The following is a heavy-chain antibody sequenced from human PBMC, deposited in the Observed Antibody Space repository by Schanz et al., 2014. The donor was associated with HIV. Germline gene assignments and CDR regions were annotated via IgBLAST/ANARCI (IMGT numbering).Heavy chain of an antibody. V-gene: IGHV3-9*01. CDR2: MTWNRRRI. CDR3: AKSEGSLWFGELPSGFDL. CDR1: GFTFEDYA. Sequence: EVQLLESGGGLVLSGGPLRLSCAGSGFTFEDYAMHWVRQGPGKGLEWVSGMTWNRRRIGYADSVKGRFSISRDNAKNSLYLQMNSLRAEDTALYFCAKSEGSLWFGELPSGFDLWGRGIVVTVSS. J-gene: IGHJ2*01. D-gene: IGHD3-10*01.